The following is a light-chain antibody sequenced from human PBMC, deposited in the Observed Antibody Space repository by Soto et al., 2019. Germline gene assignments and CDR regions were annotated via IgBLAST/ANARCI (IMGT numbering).Light chain of an antibody. CDR2: VNSDGSH. Sequence: QLVLTQSPSASASLGASVKLTCTLSSGHNSYAIAWHQQQPEKGPRYLMKVNSDGSHSKGDGIPDRFSGSSSGAERYLTISSLQSEDEADYYCHTWSTDIRVFGGGTKLTVL. CDR1: SGHNSYA. V-gene: IGLV4-69*01. CDR3: HTWSTDIRV. J-gene: IGLJ3*02.